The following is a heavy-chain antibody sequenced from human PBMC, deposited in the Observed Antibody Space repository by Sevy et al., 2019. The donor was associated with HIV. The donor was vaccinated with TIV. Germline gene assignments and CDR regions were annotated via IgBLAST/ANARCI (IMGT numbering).Heavy chain of an antibody. V-gene: IGHV3-23*01. CDR3: AKARPYDFWSGIYYYYYGMDV. J-gene: IGHJ6*02. CDR2: ISGSGGST. Sequence: GESLKISCAASGFTFSSYAMSWVRQAPGKGLEWVSAISGSGGSTYYADSVKGRFTISRDNSKNTLYLKMNSLRAEDTAVYYCAKARPYDFWSGIYYYYYGMDVWGQGTTVTVSS. D-gene: IGHD3-3*01. CDR1: GFTFSSYA.